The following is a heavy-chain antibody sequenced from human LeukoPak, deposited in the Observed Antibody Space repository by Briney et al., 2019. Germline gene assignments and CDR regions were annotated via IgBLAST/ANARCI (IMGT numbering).Heavy chain of an antibody. CDR2: IYPGDSDT. Sequence: GESLKISCKGSGYSFTSYWIGWVRQMPGKGLEWMGIIYPGDSDTRYSPSFQGQVTISADKSISTAYLQWSSLKASDTAMYYCARPTYHYGSGSYYPRYYFDYWGQGTLVTVSS. J-gene: IGHJ4*02. D-gene: IGHD3-10*01. V-gene: IGHV5-51*01. CDR3: ARPTYHYGSGSYYPRYYFDY. CDR1: GYSFTSYW.